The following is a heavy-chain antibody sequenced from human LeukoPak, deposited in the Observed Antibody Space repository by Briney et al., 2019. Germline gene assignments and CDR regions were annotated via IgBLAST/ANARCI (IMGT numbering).Heavy chain of an antibody. Sequence: SETLSLTCTVSGGSISSSSYYWGWIRQPPGKGLEWIGSIYYSGSTYYNPSLKSRVTISVDTSKNQFSLKLSSVTAADTAVYYCPRQDSSSAEVDHWGQGTMVTVSS. CDR2: IYYSGST. J-gene: IGHJ4*02. V-gene: IGHV4-39*07. CDR3: PRQDSSSAEVDH. D-gene: IGHD6-6*01. CDR1: GGSISSSSYY.